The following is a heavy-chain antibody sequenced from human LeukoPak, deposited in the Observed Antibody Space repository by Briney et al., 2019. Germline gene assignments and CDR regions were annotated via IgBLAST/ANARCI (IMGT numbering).Heavy chain of an antibody. D-gene: IGHD6-19*01. CDR1: GGSISSYY. Sequence: SETLSLTCTVSGGSISSYYWSWIRQPPGKGLEWIGYIYYSGSTNYNPSLKSRVTISVVTSKNQFSLKLSSVTAADTAVYYCARGPVAGLNTHWGQGTLVTVSS. J-gene: IGHJ4*02. V-gene: IGHV4-59*01. CDR2: IYYSGST. CDR3: ARGPVAGLNTH.